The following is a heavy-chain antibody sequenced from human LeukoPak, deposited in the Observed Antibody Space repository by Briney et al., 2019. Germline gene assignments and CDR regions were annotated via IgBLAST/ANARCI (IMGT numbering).Heavy chain of an antibody. D-gene: IGHD2-2*01. V-gene: IGHV4-61*02. CDR3: ARDIVVVPAANQVVNWFDP. J-gene: IGHJ5*02. CDR2: IYTSGST. Sequence: SQTLSLTCTVSGGSISSGSYYWSWLRQPAGKGLEWIGRIYTSGSTNYNPSLKSRVTISVDTSKNQFSLKLSSVTAADTAVYYCARDIVVVPAANQVVNWFDPWGQGTLVTVSS. CDR1: GGSISSGSYY.